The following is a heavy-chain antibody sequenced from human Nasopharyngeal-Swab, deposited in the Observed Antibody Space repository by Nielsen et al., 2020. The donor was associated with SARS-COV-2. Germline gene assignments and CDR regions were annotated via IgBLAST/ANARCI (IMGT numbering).Heavy chain of an antibody. CDR1: GGSISSYY. CDR2: IYYSGST. Sequence: SETLSLTCTVSGGSISSYYWSWIRQPPGKGLEWIGYIYYSGSTNYNPSLKSRVTISVDTSKNQFSLKLSSVTAAGTAVYYCARGWDDAFDIWGQGTMVTVSS. J-gene: IGHJ3*02. D-gene: IGHD1-26*01. V-gene: IGHV4-59*01. CDR3: ARGWDDAFDI.